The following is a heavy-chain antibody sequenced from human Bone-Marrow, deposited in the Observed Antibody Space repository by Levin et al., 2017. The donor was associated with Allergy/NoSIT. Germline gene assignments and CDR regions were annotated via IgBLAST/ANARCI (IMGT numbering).Heavy chain of an antibody. Sequence: GGSLRLSCAASGFNLSTYAMHWVRQAPAKGPEWLAVISYDGSNTYYIDSVKGRFTISRDDSENKVYLQMNDLRAEDTALYYCTRMLATMARNLRRKAFDIWGQGTAVTVSS. V-gene: IGHV3-30*04. J-gene: IGHJ3*02. CDR2: ISYDGSNT. CDR3: TRMLATMARNLRRKAFDI. CDR1: GFNLSTYA. D-gene: IGHD3-10*01.